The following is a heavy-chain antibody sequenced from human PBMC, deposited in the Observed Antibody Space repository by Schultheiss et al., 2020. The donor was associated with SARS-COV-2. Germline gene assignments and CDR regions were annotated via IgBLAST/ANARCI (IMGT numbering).Heavy chain of an antibody. J-gene: IGHJ5*02. CDR3: ARGEGLGLRLGELATRFDP. D-gene: IGHD3-16*01. CDR1: DGSISSGGYY. Sequence: SETLSLTCTVSDGSISSGGYYWSWIRQHPGKGLEWIGYIYYSGSTYYNPSLKSRVTISVDTSKNQFSLKLNSVTAADTAVYYCARGEGLGLRLGELATRFDPWGQGTLVTVSS. CDR2: IYYSGST. V-gene: IGHV4-31*03.